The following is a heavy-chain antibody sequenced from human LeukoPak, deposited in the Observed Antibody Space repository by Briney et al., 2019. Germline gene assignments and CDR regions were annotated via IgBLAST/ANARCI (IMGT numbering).Heavy chain of an antibody. CDR3: VRARAGGLDY. V-gene: IGHV3-30*04. J-gene: IGHJ4*02. CDR1: GFTFRHYA. Sequence: GGSLRLSCAASGFTFRHYAVHWVRQAPGRGLEWVAVLSFDGAHKYYAESVKGRFTISRDNPNNTLFLQMDSLRIEDTALYYCVRARAGGLDYWGQGTLVTVSS. D-gene: IGHD3-16*01. CDR2: LSFDGAHK.